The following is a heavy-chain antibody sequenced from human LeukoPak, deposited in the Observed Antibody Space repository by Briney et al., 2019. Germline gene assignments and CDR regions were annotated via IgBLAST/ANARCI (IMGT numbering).Heavy chain of an antibody. D-gene: IGHD1-1*01. Sequence: PGGSLRLSCAASGFTFSNAWMSWVRQAPGKGLEWVGRIKSKTDGGTTDYAAPVKGRFTISRDDSKNTLYLQMNSLKTDDTAVYYCTTTIEQLERQLDYYYYMDVWGKGTTVTVSS. J-gene: IGHJ6*03. CDR1: GFTFSNAW. CDR2: IKSKTDGGTT. CDR3: TTTIEQLERQLDYYYYMDV. V-gene: IGHV3-15*01.